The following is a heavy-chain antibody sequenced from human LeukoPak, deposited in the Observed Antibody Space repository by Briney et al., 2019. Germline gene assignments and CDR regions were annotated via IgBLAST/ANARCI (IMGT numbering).Heavy chain of an antibody. CDR1: GYTFTAYY. V-gene: IGHV1-2*02. CDR2: INPKSGAT. J-gene: IGHJ4*02. Sequence: GASVKVSCKASGYTFTAYYMHWVRQAPGQGLELMGWINPKSGATNFAQTFQGRVTMTRDTSTGTVYMELSSLRSEDTAVYYCARADDSSGYSTFDYWGQGTLVTVSS. D-gene: IGHD3-22*01. CDR3: ARADDSSGYSTFDY.